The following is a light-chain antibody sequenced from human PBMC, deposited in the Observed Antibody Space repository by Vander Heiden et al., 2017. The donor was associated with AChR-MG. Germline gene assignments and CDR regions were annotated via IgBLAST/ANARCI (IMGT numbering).Light chain of an antibody. CDR2: QAS. CDR3: QQYNNSPWT. CDR1: QTISSW. J-gene: IGKJ1*01. Sequence: DIQMTQSPSTLSASVADRVTITCRASQTISSWLAWYQQKPEKAPKLLIYQASRLQSGVPSRFSGSGSGTEFTLTISNLQPDDFATYYCQQYNNSPWTFGQGTKVEIK. V-gene: IGKV1-5*03.